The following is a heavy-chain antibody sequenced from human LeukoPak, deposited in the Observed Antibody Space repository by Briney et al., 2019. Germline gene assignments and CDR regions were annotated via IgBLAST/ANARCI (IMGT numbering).Heavy chain of an antibody. Sequence: GGSLRLSCAASGFTFSSYGMHWVRQAPGRGLEWVALIWFDGTYEYYADSVKGRSTISRDNSNKTQYLQMNSLRAEDTAVYYCAKERDYAEDMDVWGKGTTVTVSS. CDR1: GFTFSSYG. CDR3: AKERDYAEDMDV. D-gene: IGHD4-17*01. J-gene: IGHJ6*03. V-gene: IGHV3-33*06. CDR2: IWFDGTYE.